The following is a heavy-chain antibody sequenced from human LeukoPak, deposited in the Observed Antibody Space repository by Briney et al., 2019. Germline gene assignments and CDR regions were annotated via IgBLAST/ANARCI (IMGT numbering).Heavy chain of an antibody. D-gene: IGHD3-10*01. J-gene: IGHJ4*02. Sequence: GGSLRLSCVASGFTFHDYAMSWVRQVPGKGLEWVSLISGDGVSASYASSVKGRFTISRDNSKNSLYLQMNSLRTEDTAFYYCAKASSGSSSRPIDYWGQGTLVTVSS. V-gene: IGHV3-43*02. CDR2: ISGDGVSA. CDR1: GFTFHDYA. CDR3: AKASSGSSSRPIDY.